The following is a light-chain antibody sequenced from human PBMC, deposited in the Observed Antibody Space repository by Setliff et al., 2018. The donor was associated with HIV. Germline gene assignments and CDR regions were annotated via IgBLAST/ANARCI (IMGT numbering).Light chain of an antibody. V-gene: IGKV3-20*01. CDR2: GAS. J-gene: IGKJ1*01. CDR1: QSITNSY. Sequence: EVVLTQSPGTLSLSPGQRATLSCRASQSITNSYLAWYQQIPGKAPRLLIYGASFRATGIPDRFSGSESGTDFTLTISRLEAEDFAVYYCQQYGNSPETFGQGTKVDIK. CDR3: QQYGNSPET.